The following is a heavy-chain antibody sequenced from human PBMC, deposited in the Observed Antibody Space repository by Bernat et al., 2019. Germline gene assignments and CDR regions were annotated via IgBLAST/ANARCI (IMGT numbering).Heavy chain of an antibody. Sequence: QVQLVESGGGVVQPGRSLRLSCAASGFTFSSYGMHWVRQAPGKGLGWVAVISYDGSNKYYADSVKGRFTISRDNSKNTLYLQMNSLRAEDTAVYYCAKDPSQVAAAGDYYYYYGMDVWGQGTTVTVSS. D-gene: IGHD6-19*01. CDR2: ISYDGSNK. V-gene: IGHV3-30*18. CDR3: AKDPSQVAAAGDYYYYYGMDV. CDR1: GFTFSSYG. J-gene: IGHJ6*02.